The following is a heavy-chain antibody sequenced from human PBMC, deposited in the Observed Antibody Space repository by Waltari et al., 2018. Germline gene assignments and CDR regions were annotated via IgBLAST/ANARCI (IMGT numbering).Heavy chain of an antibody. J-gene: IGHJ3*02. D-gene: IGHD3-10*01. CDR1: GFTFDDYA. Sequence: EVQLVESGGGLVQPGRSLRLSCAASGFTFDDYAMHWVRQAPGKGLEWVSGISWNSGSIGYADSVKGRFTISRDNAKNSLYLQMNSLRAEDTALYYCAKDRGVIISNDAFDIWGQGTMVIVSS. CDR2: ISWNSGSI. V-gene: IGHV3-9*01. CDR3: AKDRGVIISNDAFDI.